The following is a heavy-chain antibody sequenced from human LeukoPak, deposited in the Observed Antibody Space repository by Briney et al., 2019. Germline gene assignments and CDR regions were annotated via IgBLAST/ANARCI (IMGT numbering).Heavy chain of an antibody. D-gene: IGHD1-14*01. CDR3: ARGIIEGPTKLDY. V-gene: IGHV3-7*04. Sequence: PGGSLRLSCAASGFTIITYWMSWLRQAPGKGLEWVANIKQDESEKYYVDSLKGRFTISIDNAKNSLYLQMNSLRAEDTAVYYCARGIIEGPTKLDYWGQGILVTVSS. J-gene: IGHJ4*02. CDR1: GFTIITYW. CDR2: IKQDESEK.